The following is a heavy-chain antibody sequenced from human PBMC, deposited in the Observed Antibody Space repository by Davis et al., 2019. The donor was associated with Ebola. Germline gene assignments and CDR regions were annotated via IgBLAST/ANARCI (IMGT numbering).Heavy chain of an antibody. CDR3: ARGPAANAPLDY. CDR1: LYTFLHHY. Sequence: SVPVPHLAFLYTFLHHYTNWGRQTPAQGLEWMGRINPKSGATTYAQRFQGRLTMTRDTSSGTAYMDRGSLKSDDTAVYYCARGPAANAPLDYWGQGTLVTVSS. D-gene: IGHD2-2*01. V-gene: IGHV1-2*02. CDR2: INPKSGAT. J-gene: IGHJ4*02.